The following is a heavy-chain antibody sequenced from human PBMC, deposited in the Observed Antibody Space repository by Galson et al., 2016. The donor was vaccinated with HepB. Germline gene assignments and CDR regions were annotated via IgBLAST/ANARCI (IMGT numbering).Heavy chain of an antibody. CDR1: GFIFSQHG. J-gene: IGHJ6*02. V-gene: IGHV3-69-1*01. CDR3: ARGDSVEVATPRGSTHYYYGMDV. D-gene: IGHD2-21*01. CDR2: ISFNDHI. Sequence: SLRLSCAASGFIFSQHGMHWVRQAPGKGPEWVSSISFNDHIFYSDSVKGRFTISRDNAKNSLYLQMNSLRAEDTAVYYCARGDSVEVATPRGSTHYYYGMDVWGQGTTVTVSS.